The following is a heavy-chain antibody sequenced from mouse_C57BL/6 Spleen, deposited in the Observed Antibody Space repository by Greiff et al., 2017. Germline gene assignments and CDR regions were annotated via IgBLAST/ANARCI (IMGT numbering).Heavy chain of an antibody. CDR2: IYPGDGDT. V-gene: IGHV1-82*01. CDR1: GYAFSSSW. Sequence: VQVVESGPELVKPGASVKISCKASGYAFSSSWMNWVKQRPGKGLEWIGRIYPGDGDTNYNGKFKGKATLTADKSSSTAYMQLSSLTSEDSAVYFCAYDSSPFAYWGQGTLVTVSA. D-gene: IGHD1-1*01. CDR3: AYDSSPFAY. J-gene: IGHJ3*01.